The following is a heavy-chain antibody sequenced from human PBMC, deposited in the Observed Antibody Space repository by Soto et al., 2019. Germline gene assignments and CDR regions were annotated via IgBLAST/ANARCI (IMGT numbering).Heavy chain of an antibody. CDR2: IYWDDDK. CDR3: IQSRCGGDCLQSYASYYYYGMDV. V-gene: IGHV2-5*02. CDR1: AFSLSTGGVG. Sequence: QITLKESGPTLVKPTQTLTLTCTFSAFSLSTGGVGVGWIRQPPGKALEWLALIYWDDDKRYSPSLRSRLTTTKDTSKNQVVLTMTNMDPVDTAQYYCIQSRCGGDCLQSYASYYYYGMDVWGQGTTVTVSS. D-gene: IGHD2-21*02. J-gene: IGHJ6*02.